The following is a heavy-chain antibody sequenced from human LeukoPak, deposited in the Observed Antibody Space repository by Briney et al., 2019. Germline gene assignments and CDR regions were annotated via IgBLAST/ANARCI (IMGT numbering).Heavy chain of an antibody. CDR2: ISTRSSYI. D-gene: IGHD6-13*01. Sequence: GGSLRLSCAASGFTFSSYSMNWVRQAPGKGLEWISSISTRSSYIYYADSVKGRFTISRDNAKNSLYLQMDSLRAEDTAVYYCVSAGIAPAGTIYWFDPWGQGTLVTVSS. CDR3: VSAGIAPAGTIYWFDP. V-gene: IGHV3-21*01. J-gene: IGHJ5*02. CDR1: GFTFSSYS.